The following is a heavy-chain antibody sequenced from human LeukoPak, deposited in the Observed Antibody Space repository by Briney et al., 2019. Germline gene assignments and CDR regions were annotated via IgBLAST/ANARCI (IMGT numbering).Heavy chain of an antibody. V-gene: IGHV4-39*07. D-gene: IGHD3-3*01. CDR3: ARGPYYDFWSGYPYFDY. CDR2: IYYSGST. Sequence: SETLSLTCTVSGGSISSSSYYWGWIRQPPGKGLEWIGSIYYSGSTYYNPSLKSRVTISVDTSKNQFSLKLSSVTAADTAVYYCARGPYYDFWSGYPYFDYWGQGTLVTVSS. J-gene: IGHJ4*02. CDR1: GGSISSSSYY.